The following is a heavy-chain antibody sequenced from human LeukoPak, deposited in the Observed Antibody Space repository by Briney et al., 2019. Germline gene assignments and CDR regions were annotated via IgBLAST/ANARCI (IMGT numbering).Heavy chain of an antibody. J-gene: IGHJ4*02. CDR3: ARDLHGDYVRWGDY. V-gene: IGHV3-23*01. Sequence: GGSLRLSCAASGFTFRSYAMTWVRQAPGKGLEWVSSISAGGESTWHADSVKGRFTISRDNSKNTLYLQMDSLRAEDTAVYYCARDLHGDYVRWGDYWGQGTLVTVSS. CDR1: GFTFRSYA. CDR2: ISAGGEST. D-gene: IGHD3-10*02.